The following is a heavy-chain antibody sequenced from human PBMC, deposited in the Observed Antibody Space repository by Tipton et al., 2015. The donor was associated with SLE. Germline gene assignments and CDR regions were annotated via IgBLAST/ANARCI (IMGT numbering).Heavy chain of an antibody. CDR1: GFTFSSYW. D-gene: IGHD2-2*01. V-gene: IGHV3-7*03. J-gene: IGHJ6*02. Sequence: SLRLSCAASGFTFSSYWMSWVRQAPGKGLEWVANIKQDGSEKYYVDSVKGRFTISRDNAKNSLYLQMNSLRADDTALYYCAKDMYPGGADVWGQGTTVTVSS. CDR3: AKDMYPGGADV. CDR2: IKQDGSEK.